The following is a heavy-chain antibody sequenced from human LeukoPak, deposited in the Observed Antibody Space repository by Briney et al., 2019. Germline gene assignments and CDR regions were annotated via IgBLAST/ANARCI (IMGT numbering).Heavy chain of an antibody. CDR2: INPNSGGT. V-gene: IGHV1-2*02. CDR3: ERGGSSYRFGEYPYYFDY. Sequence: ASVKVSCKTSGYTFTGYFMHWVRQAPGQGLEWVGWINPNSGGTNYAQKFQGRVTMTRDTSISTAYMELSRLRSDDTAVYYCERGGSSYRFGEYPYYFDYWGQGTLVTVSS. CDR1: GYTFTGYF. J-gene: IGHJ4*02. D-gene: IGHD3-10*01.